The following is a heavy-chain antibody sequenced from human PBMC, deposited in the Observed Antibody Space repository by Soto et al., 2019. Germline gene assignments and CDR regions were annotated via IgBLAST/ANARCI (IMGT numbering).Heavy chain of an antibody. CDR1: GFTFNNYA. Sequence: QVQLVESGGGVVQPGRSLRLSCAASGFTFNNYAMYWVRQAPGKGLEWMAVISDDGINTYYADSVKGRFTISRDNSKNTLYLQMNSLRPEDTAVYYCARGMITFGGYWGQGTLVTVYS. CDR2: ISDDGINT. V-gene: IGHV3-30-3*01. J-gene: IGHJ4*02. D-gene: IGHD3-16*01. CDR3: ARGMITFGGY.